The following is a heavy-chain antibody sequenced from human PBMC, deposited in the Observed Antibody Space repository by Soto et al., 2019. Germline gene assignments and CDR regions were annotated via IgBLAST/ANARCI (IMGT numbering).Heavy chain of an antibody. CDR2: INAGNGNT. Sequence: ASVKVSCKASGYTFTSYAMHWVRQAPGQRLEWMGWINAGNGNTKYSQKFQGRVTITRDTSASTAYMELSSLRSEDTAVYYCARTRPIVLELRTTDYWGQGTLVTVSS. D-gene: IGHD1-7*01. J-gene: IGHJ4*02. CDR3: ARTRPIVLELRTTDY. CDR1: GYTFTSYA. V-gene: IGHV1-3*01.